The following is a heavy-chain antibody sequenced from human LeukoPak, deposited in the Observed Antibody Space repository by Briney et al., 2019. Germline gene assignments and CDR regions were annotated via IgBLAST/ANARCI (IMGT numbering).Heavy chain of an antibody. D-gene: IGHD3-9*01. CDR1: GFPFGSYV. Sequence: PGGSLRLSCEASGFPFGSYVMSWVRQAPGKGLEWIAYINHSAEMIFYPDFVKGRFTISRDNAKNSLYLQMNALRYEDTAIYYCARDHDWAFDLWGQGTLVTVSS. CDR3: ARDHDWAFDL. CDR2: INHSAEMI. V-gene: IGHV3-48*02. J-gene: IGHJ4*02.